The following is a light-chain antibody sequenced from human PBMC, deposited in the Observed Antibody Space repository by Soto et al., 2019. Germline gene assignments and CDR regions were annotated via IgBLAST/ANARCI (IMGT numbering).Light chain of an antibody. CDR3: QQGNSFPLT. J-gene: IGKJ4*01. Sequence: DIQMTQSPSSVSASVGDRVNITCRASQDISSWLAWFQQKPRKAPKLLIYAASSLQIGVPSRFSGSGSGTDFTLTISSLQPEDYATYYCQQGNSFPLTFGGGTKVEIK. CDR2: AAS. CDR1: QDISSW. V-gene: IGKV1-12*01.